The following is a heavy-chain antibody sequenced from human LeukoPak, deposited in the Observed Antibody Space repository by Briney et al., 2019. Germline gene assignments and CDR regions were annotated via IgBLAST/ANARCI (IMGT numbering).Heavy chain of an antibody. CDR3: AKVKDYYGSGSPLDY. CDR2: ISGSGGST. D-gene: IGHD3-10*01. CDR1: GFTFSSYA. J-gene: IGHJ4*02. Sequence: GGSLRLSCAASGFTFSSYAMSWVRQAPGKGLEWVSAISGSGGSTYYADSVKGRFTISRDNSKNTLYLQMNSLRAEDTAVYYCAKVKDYYGSGSPLDYWGQGTRVTVSS. V-gene: IGHV3-23*01.